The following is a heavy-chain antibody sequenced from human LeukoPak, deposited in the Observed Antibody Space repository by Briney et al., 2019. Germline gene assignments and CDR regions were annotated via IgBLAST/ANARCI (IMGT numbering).Heavy chain of an antibody. CDR2: IYPVDSDT. J-gene: IGHJ5*02. D-gene: IGHD5-24*01. CDR1: GYTFTSHW. V-gene: IGHV5-51*01. Sequence: GESLKISCKGSGYTFTSHWIGWVRQMPGKGLEWMGIIYPVDSDTRYSPSFQGQVTISADRSINTAYLQWSSLKASDTAMYYCARVEMATGWFDPWGQGTLVTVSS. CDR3: ARVEMATGWFDP.